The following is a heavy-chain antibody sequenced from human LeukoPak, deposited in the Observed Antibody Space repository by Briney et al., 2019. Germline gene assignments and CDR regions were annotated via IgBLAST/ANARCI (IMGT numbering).Heavy chain of an antibody. Sequence: GGSLRLSCAASGFSFSDYYMSWIRQAPGQGLKWVSYISSSGSTIYYADSVKGRFTISRDNAKNSLYLQMNSLRAEDRAVYYCARVLYSSWFDPWGQGTLVTVSS. CDR2: ISSSGSTI. J-gene: IGHJ5*02. D-gene: IGHD6-13*01. CDR3: ARVLYSSWFDP. V-gene: IGHV3-11*04. CDR1: GFSFSDYY.